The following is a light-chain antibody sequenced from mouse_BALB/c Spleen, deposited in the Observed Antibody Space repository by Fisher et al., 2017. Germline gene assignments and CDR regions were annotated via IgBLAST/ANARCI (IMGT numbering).Light chain of an antibody. CDR1: SSVSSSY. Sequence: DIVLTQSTAIMSASPGEKVTMTCRASSSVSSSYLYWYQQKSGSSPKLWIYSISNLASGVPARFSGSGSGTSYSLTISSMEAEDAATYYCQQWSSNPLTFGAGTKLELK. V-gene: IGKV4-57-1*01. J-gene: IGKJ5*01. CDR2: SIS. CDR3: QQWSSNPLT.